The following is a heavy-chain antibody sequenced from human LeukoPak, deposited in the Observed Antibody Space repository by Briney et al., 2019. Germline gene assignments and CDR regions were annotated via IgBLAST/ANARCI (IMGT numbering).Heavy chain of an antibody. J-gene: IGHJ3*02. V-gene: IGHV3-21*04. CDR2: ISSDSSYI. Sequence: GGSLRLSCAASGFTFSTYSMNWVRQAPGRGLEWVSSISSDSSYIYYADSVKGRFTISRDSAKNSLYLQMNSLRAEDTAVYYCARDSSGYWVDAFDIWGQGTMVTVSS. CDR3: ARDSSGYWVDAFDI. CDR1: GFTFSTYS. D-gene: IGHD3-22*01.